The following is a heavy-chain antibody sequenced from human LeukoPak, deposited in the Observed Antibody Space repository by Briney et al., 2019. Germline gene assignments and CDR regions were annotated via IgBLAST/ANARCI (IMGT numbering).Heavy chain of an antibody. CDR1: GGSISGYY. J-gene: IGHJ4*02. D-gene: IGHD3-22*01. CDR3: ARHYHHSSGSYSFDY. CDR2: IYSSGST. Sequence: SETLSLTCTVSGGSISGYYWSWIRQPPGKGLEWIGYIYSSGSTNYNPSLKSRVTISVDTSKNQFPLKLSSVTAADTAVYYCARHYHHSSGSYSFDYWGQGALVTVSS. V-gene: IGHV4-59*01.